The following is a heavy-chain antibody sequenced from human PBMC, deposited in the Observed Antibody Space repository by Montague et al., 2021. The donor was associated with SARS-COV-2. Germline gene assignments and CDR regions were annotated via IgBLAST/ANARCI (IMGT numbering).Heavy chain of an antibody. CDR3: ARDSWYYDSSGYSYDAFDI. D-gene: IGHD3-22*01. CDR2: IYHTGST. J-gene: IGHJ3*02. CDR1: GGSISSGGYY. Sequence: TLSLTCTVSGGSISSGGYYWSWIRQHPGKGLEWIGYIYHTGSTHYNPSLKSRVTISKETSKNHFSLNLSSVTAADSAVYYCARDSWYYDSSGYSYDAFDIWGQGTKVTVSS. V-gene: IGHV4-31*03.